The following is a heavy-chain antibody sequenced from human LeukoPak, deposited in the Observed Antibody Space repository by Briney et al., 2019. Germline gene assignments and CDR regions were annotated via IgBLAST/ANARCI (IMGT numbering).Heavy chain of an antibody. J-gene: IGHJ4*02. V-gene: IGHV3-11*01. D-gene: IGHD3-22*01. CDR2: ISGTGVTI. Sequence: PGGSLRLSCAASGFTFSDYYMSWIRQAPGKGLGWISYISGTGVTISYADSVKGQFTISRDNAKNSLYLQMNSLRAEDTAVYYCARDRNYDSSVTFAYWGRGTLVTVSS. CDR1: GFTFSDYY. CDR3: ARDRNYDSSVTFAY.